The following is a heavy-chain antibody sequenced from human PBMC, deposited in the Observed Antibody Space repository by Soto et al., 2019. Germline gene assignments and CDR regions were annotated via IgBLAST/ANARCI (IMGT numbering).Heavy chain of an antibody. CDR2: IKQDGSEE. V-gene: IGHV3-7*01. CDR3: ARDRSTATFPYNWFDP. J-gene: IGHJ5*02. Sequence: GGSLRLSCAASGFTFSNYWMSWVRQAPEKGLEWVASIKQDGSEEYYVDSVKGRFTVSRDNAENSLFLEMISLRAEDTAVYYCARDRSTATFPYNWFDPWGQGTLVTVSS. D-gene: IGHD2-2*01. CDR1: GFTFSNYW.